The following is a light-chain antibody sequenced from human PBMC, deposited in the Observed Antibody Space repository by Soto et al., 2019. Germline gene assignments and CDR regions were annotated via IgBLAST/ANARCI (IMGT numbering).Light chain of an antibody. CDR2: AQS. V-gene: IGKV1-9*01. CDR1: QGISGY. J-gene: IGKJ2*01. Sequence: DIQMTQSPSFLSASVGDRVTITCRASQGISGYLAWYQQKPGKAPKLLIYAQSTLQSGVPSRFSGSGSGTEFNLTISSLQPEDFATYYCQQLNSYPLFGQGTKLEIK. CDR3: QQLNSYPL.